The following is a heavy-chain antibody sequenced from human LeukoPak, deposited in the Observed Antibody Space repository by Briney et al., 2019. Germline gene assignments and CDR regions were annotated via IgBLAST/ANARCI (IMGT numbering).Heavy chain of an antibody. CDR1: GFTFDDYA. D-gene: IGHD1-26*01. J-gene: IGHJ4*02. Sequence: PGRSLRLSCAASGFTFDDYAMHWVRQAPGKGLEWVSGISWNSGSIGYADSVKGRFTISRDNAKNSLYLQMNSLRAEDTALYYCAKQGSGSYWVDYWGQGTLVTVSS. CDR3: AKQGSGSYWVDY. V-gene: IGHV3-9*01. CDR2: ISWNSGSI.